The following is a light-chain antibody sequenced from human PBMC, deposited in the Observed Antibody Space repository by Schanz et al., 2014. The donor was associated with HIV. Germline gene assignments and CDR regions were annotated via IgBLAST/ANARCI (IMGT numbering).Light chain of an antibody. V-gene: IGKV1-5*03. CDR2: RTS. CDR1: QSLDRW. Sequence: DIQMTQSPSTLSASVGDRVTITCRAGQSLDRWLAWYQQKPGKAPKLLIYRTSYLESGVPSRFSGSGSGTEFTLTISRLQPDDFATYYCQQYDRSSWTFGLGTKVETK. J-gene: IGKJ1*01. CDR3: QQYDRSSWT.